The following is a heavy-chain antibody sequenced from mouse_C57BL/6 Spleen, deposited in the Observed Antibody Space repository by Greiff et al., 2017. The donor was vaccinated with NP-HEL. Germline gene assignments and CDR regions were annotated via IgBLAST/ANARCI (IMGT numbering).Heavy chain of an antibody. CDR1: GYTFTDYN. CDR2: INPNNGGT. Sequence: VQLQQSGPELVKPGASVKIPCKASGYTFTDYNMDWVKQSHGKSLEWIGDINPNNGGTIYNQKFKGKATLTVDKSSSTAYMELRSLTSEDTAVYYCARANWDGWAWFAYWGQGTLVTVSA. CDR3: ARANWDGWAWFAY. D-gene: IGHD4-1*01. V-gene: IGHV1-18*01. J-gene: IGHJ3*01.